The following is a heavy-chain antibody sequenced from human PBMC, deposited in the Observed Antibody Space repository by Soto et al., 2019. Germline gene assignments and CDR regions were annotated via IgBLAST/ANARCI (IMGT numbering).Heavy chain of an antibody. D-gene: IGHD3-22*01. J-gene: IGHJ5*02. V-gene: IGHV4-30-4*01. Sequence: PSETLSLTCTVSGGSISSGDYYWSWIRQPPGKGLEWIGYIYYSGSTYYNPSLKSRVTISVDTSKNQFSLKLSSVTAADTAVYYCARAPDSSGFILANWFDPWGQGTLVTVSS. CDR2: IYYSGST. CDR1: GGSISSGDYY. CDR3: ARAPDSSGFILANWFDP.